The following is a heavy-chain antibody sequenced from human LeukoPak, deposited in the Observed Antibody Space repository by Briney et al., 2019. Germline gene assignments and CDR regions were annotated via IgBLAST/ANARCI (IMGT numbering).Heavy chain of an antibody. Sequence: GASVKVSCEASGYTFTSYCIHWVRQAPGQGLEWMGIINPSGGTTVYAQNFQGRVIMTRDTSTSTVHMDLSSLRSEDAAVYYCAREPRPVGATSFGYYFDYWGQGTLVTVSS. D-gene: IGHD1-26*01. CDR1: GYTFTSYC. J-gene: IGHJ4*02. CDR2: INPSGGTT. V-gene: IGHV1-46*01. CDR3: AREPRPVGATSFGYYFDY.